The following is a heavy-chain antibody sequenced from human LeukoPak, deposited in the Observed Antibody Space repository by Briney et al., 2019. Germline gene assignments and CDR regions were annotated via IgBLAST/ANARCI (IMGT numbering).Heavy chain of an antibody. D-gene: IGHD3-10*01. CDR1: GFTFSSYA. J-gene: IGHJ6*04. CDR3: AKGYGSGSYYPYYGMDV. V-gene: IGHV3-23*01. CDR2: ISGSGGTT. Sequence: GGSLRLSCAASGFTFSSYAMSWVRQAPGKGLEWDSVISGSGGTTYYANSVKGRFTISRDNSKNTLFLQMNSLTAEDTAVYYCAKGYGSGSYYPYYGMDVWGRGTTVTVSS.